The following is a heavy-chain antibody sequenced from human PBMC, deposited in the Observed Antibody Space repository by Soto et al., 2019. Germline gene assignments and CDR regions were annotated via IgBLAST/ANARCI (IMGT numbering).Heavy chain of an antibody. V-gene: IGHV1-18*01. CDR1: GYTFTSYG. J-gene: IGHJ3*02. CDR3: ARVLNYYDSSGYSKGPDAFDI. CDR2: ISAYNGNT. Sequence: ASVKVSCKASGYTFTSYGISWVRQAPGQGLEWMGWISAYNGNTNYAQKLQGRVTMTTDTSTSTAYMELRSLRSDDTAVYYCARVLNYYDSSGYSKGPDAFDIWGQGTMVTVSS. D-gene: IGHD3-22*01.